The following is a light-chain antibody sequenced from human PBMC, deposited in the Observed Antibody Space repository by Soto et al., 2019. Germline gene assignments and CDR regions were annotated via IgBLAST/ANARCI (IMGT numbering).Light chain of an antibody. CDR2: DDT. CDR3: QVWDSGSDYA. V-gene: IGLV3-21*02. Sequence: SYELTQPPSVSVAPGQTARMTCGGDNIGGKSVHWYQQRPGQAPALVVYDDTDRPSGIPERFSGSNSGNTATLTISRVEAGDEADYYCQVWDSGSDYAFGTGTKVTVL. J-gene: IGLJ1*01. CDR1: NIGGKS.